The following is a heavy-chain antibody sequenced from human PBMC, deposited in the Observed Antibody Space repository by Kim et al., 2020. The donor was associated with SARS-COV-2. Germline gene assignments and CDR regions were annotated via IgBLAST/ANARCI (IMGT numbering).Heavy chain of an antibody. J-gene: IGHJ3*02. CDR3: ARIRVLLWFGEPDAFDI. CDR2: IYYSGST. CDR1: GGSISSYY. Sequence: SETLSLTCTVSGGSISSYYWSWIRQPPGKGLEWIGYIYYSGSTNYNPSLKSRVTISVDTSKNQFSLKLSSVTAADTAVYYCARIRVLLWFGEPDAFDIWGQGTMVTVSS. V-gene: IGHV4-59*13. D-gene: IGHD3-10*01.